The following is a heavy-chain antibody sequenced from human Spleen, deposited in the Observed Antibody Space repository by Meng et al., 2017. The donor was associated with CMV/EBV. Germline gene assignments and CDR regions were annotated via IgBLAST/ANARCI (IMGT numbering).Heavy chain of an antibody. CDR1: GFTFSDYY. CDR3: TKTGNYWLGGMDV. Sequence: GESLKISCAASGFTFSDYYMSWIRQAPGKGLEWVGRIKSKTDGGTTDYGAPVKGRFTISRDNSKNTLYLQMNSLKTEDTAVYYCTKTGNYWLGGMDVWGQGTTVTVSS. J-gene: IGHJ6*02. CDR2: IKSKTDGGTT. V-gene: IGHV3-15*01. D-gene: IGHD3-9*01.